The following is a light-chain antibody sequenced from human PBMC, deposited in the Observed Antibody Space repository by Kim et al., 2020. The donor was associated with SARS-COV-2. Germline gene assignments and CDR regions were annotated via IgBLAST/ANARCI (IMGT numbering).Light chain of an antibody. V-gene: IGLV6-57*04. CDR1: SGSIDDNY. CDR3: QSYNRDNVI. J-gene: IGLJ2*01. Sequence: NFMLTQPHSVSESPGKTVTISCTRSSGSIDDNYVQWYQQRPGGVPTTVIYEDDQRPSGVSDRFSGSIDNSSNSASLTISGLRTDDEADYYCQSYNRDNVIFGGGTQLTVL. CDR2: EDD.